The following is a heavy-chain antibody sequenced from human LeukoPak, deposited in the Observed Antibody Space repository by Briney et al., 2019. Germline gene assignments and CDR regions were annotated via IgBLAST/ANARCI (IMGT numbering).Heavy chain of an antibody. CDR2: IIPILGIA. CDR1: GGTFSSYA. CDR3: ARDTGWNDALFDY. V-gene: IGHV1-69*04. D-gene: IGHD1-1*01. J-gene: IGHJ4*02. Sequence: GSSVKVSCKASGGTFSSYAISWVRQAPGQGLEWMGRIIPILGIAKYAQKFQGRVTITADKSTSTAYMELSSLRSEDTAVYYCARDTGWNDALFDYWGQGTLVTVSS.